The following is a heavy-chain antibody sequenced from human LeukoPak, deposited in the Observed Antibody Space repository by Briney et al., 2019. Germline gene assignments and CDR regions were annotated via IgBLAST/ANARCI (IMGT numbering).Heavy chain of an antibody. CDR1: GXSFSDYY. CDR3: ARVGSIAAAGTPDY. V-gene: IGHV3-11*06. CDR2: ISSSSHT. J-gene: IGHJ4*02. D-gene: IGHD6-13*01. Sequence: PGGSLRLSCAASGXSFSDYYMTWIRQAPGKGLEWLSYISSSSHTNYADSVKGRFTISRDNAKNSLSLQVNSLRADDTAVYYCARVGSIAAAGTPDYWGQGTLVTVSS.